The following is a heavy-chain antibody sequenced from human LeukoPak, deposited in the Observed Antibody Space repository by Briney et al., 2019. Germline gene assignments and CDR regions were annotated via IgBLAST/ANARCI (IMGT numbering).Heavy chain of an antibody. D-gene: IGHD5/OR15-5a*01. CDR3: AIYPRAYYNYYYMDV. CDR2: IRYDGSNK. Sequence: GGSLRLSCAASGFTFSSYGMHWVRQAPGKGLEWVAFIRYDGSNKYYADSVKGRFTISRDNSKNTLYLQMNSLGAEDTAVYYCAIYPRAYYNYYYMDVWGKGTTVTISS. V-gene: IGHV3-30*02. CDR1: GFTFSSYG. J-gene: IGHJ6*03.